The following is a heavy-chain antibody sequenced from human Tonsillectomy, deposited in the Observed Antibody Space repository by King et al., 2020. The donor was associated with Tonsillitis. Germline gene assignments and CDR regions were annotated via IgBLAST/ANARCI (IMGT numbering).Heavy chain of an antibody. V-gene: IGHV5-51*03. CDR1: GYSFTSYW. Sequence: QLVQSGAEVEKPGEALKIYCKGSGYSFTSYWSGGVRQMPGKGLEWMGIIYPGDCDTRYNPSFQGQVTNSTDKSISTAYLQWGSLKASDTAMYYCARRGDGYTLYYFDYWGQGTLVTVSS. CDR2: IYPGDCDT. CDR3: ARRGDGYTLYYFDY. D-gene: IGHD5-24*01. J-gene: IGHJ4*02.